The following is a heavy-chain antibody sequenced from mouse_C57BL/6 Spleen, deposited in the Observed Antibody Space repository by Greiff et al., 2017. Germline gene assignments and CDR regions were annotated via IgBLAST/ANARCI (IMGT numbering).Heavy chain of an antibody. CDR2: IYPRSGNT. V-gene: IGHV1-81*01. CDR1: GYTFTSYG. Sequence: HVQLQQSGAELARPGASVKLSCKASGYTFTSYGISWVKQRTGQGLEWIGEIYPRSGNTYYNEKFKGKATLTADKSSSTAYMELRSLTSEDSAVYFCARLDYYSGYYAMDYWGQGTSVTVSS. CDR3: ARLDYYSGYYAMDY. D-gene: IGHD2-12*01. J-gene: IGHJ4*01.